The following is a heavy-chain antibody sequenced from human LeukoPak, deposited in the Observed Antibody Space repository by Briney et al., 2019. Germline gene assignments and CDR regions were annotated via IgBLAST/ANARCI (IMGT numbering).Heavy chain of an antibody. CDR1: GGSFSGYY. J-gene: IGHJ5*02. Sequence: KPSETLSLTCAVYGGSFSGYYWSWIRQPPGKGLEWIGEINHSGSTNYNPSLKSRVTISVDTSKNQFSLKLSSVTAADTAVYYCARGLDEVGASGFDPWGQGTLVTVSS. CDR3: ARGLDEVGASGFDP. V-gene: IGHV4-34*01. D-gene: IGHD1-26*01. CDR2: INHSGST.